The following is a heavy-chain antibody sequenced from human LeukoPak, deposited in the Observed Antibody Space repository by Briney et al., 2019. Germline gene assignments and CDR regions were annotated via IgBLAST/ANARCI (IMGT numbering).Heavy chain of an antibody. J-gene: IGHJ4*02. Sequence: ASETLSLTCAVSGYSISSGYYWGWIRQPPGKGLEWIGSIYHSGSTYYNPSLKIRVTISVDTSKTQFSLKLSSVTAADTDVYYCARDDDCSGGSCYSIADYWGQGTLVTVSS. CDR2: IYHSGST. CDR3: ARDDDCSGGSCYSIADY. V-gene: IGHV4-38-2*02. CDR1: GYSISSGYY. D-gene: IGHD2-15*01.